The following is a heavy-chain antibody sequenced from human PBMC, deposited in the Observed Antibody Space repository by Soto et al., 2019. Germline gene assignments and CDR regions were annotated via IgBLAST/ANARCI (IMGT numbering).Heavy chain of an antibody. CDR3: ARTVGATKTYYYYYGMDV. CDR2: IYYSGST. D-gene: IGHD1-26*01. J-gene: IGHJ6*02. CDR1: GGSISSYY. V-gene: IGHV4-59*12. Sequence: SETLSLTCTVSGGSISSYYWSWIRQPPGKGLEWIGYIYYSGSTNYNPSLKSRVTISVDTSKNQFSLKLSSVTAADTAVYYCARTVGATKTYYYYYGMDVWGQGTTVTVSS.